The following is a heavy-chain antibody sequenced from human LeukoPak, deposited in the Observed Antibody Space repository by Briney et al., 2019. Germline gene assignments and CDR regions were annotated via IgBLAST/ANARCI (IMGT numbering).Heavy chain of an antibody. CDR3: ARQSGGVGTKIDH. D-gene: IGHD3-16*01. Sequence: PSETLSLTCTVSGGSISSYYWSWIRQSPGKGLEWIGYIYYSGSTNYNPSLKSRVTMSVDTSKNQFSLSLNSVTAADTAVYYCARQSGGVGTKIDHWGQGTLVTVSS. CDR2: IYYSGST. J-gene: IGHJ4*02. V-gene: IGHV4-59*08. CDR1: GGSISSYY.